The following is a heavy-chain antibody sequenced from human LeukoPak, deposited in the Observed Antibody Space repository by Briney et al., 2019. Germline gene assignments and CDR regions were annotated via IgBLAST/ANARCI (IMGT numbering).Heavy chain of an antibody. Sequence: SGTLSLTCAVSGGSISSSNWWSWVRQPPGKGLEWIGEIYHSGSTNYNPSLKSRIIISVDKSKDQFSLKLSSVTAADTAVYYCARDGYSGNDGLWGQGTLVTVSS. CDR3: ARDGYSGNDGL. D-gene: IGHD5-12*01. J-gene: IGHJ4*02. CDR2: IYHSGST. CDR1: GGSISSSNW. V-gene: IGHV4-4*02.